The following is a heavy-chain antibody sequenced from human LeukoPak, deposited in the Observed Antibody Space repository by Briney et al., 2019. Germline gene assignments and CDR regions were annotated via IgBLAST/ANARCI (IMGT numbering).Heavy chain of an antibody. Sequence: RTGGSLRLSCAASGFTVSSNYMSWVRQAPGKGLEWVSVIYSGGSTYYADSVKGRFTISRDNSKNTLYLQMNSLRAEDTAVYYCARDMRGAPMGFDYWGQGTLVTVSS. D-gene: IGHD3-10*01. CDR1: GFTVSSNY. V-gene: IGHV3-66*01. CDR2: IYSGGST. J-gene: IGHJ4*02. CDR3: ARDMRGAPMGFDY.